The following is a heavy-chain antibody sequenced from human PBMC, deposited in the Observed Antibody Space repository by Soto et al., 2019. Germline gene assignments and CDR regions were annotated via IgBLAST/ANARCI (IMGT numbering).Heavy chain of an antibody. CDR1: GFTFSHHA. J-gene: IGHJ6*02. V-gene: IGHV3-48*03. D-gene: IGHD2-2*01. Sequence: PAGSLRLSCAPSGFTFSHHAMDWVRQAPGKGLEWISYIDKSGRTIYYADSVKGRFSISRDNAKNSLGLQMNSLGVEDTAVYYCARDLTGYAMDVWGQGTTVTVSS. CDR3: ARDLTGYAMDV. CDR2: IDKSGRTI.